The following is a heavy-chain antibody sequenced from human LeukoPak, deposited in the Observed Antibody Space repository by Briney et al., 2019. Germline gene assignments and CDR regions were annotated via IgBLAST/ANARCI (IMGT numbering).Heavy chain of an antibody. Sequence: GGSLRLSCAASGFTVSSNYMSWVRQAPGKGLEWVSVIYSGGSTYYSDYVKGRFTISSDNTNNTMYHQINSMRADDTAAYYCGRDRWELPYYCYGMGVWGQGTTGTVSS. D-gene: IGHD1-26*01. CDR1: GFTVSSNY. CDR3: GRDRWELPYYCYGMGV. V-gene: IGHV3-53*01. CDR2: IYSGGST. J-gene: IGHJ6*02.